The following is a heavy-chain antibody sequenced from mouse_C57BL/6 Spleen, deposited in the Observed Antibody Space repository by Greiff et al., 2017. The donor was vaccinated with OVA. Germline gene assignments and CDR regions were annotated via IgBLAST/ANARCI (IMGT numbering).Heavy chain of an antibody. CDR2: IYPGDGDT. CDR3: ASGGYSPYFDY. Sequence: VQLQQSGAELVKPGASVKISCKASGYAFSSYWMNWVKQRPGKGLEWIGQIYPGDGDTNYNGKFKGKATLTADKSSSTAYMQLSSLTSEDSAVYFCASGGYSPYFDYWGQGTTLTVSS. D-gene: IGHD2-12*01. V-gene: IGHV1-80*01. CDR1: GYAFSSYW. J-gene: IGHJ2*01.